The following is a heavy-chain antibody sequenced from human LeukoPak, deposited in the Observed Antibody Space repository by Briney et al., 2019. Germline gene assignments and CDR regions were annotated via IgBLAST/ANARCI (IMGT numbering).Heavy chain of an antibody. CDR3: AREGRGYSYGFDY. CDR1: GFTFSSYS. J-gene: IGHJ4*02. Sequence: GGSLRLSCAASGFTFSSYSMNWVRQAPGKGLEWVSSISSSSSYIYYADSVKGRFTISRDNAKNSLYLQMNSLRAEDTAMYYCAREGRGYSYGFDYWGQGTLVTVSS. CDR2: ISSSSSYI. V-gene: IGHV3-21*01. D-gene: IGHD5-18*01.